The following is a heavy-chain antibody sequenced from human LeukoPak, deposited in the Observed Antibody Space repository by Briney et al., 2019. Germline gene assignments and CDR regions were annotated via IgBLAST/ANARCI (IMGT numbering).Heavy chain of an antibody. V-gene: IGHV3-21*01. CDR3: ARDTAGYSNYDDAFDI. D-gene: IGHD4-11*01. CDR2: TSSSSSYI. CDR1: GFTFSSYS. J-gene: IGHJ3*02. Sequence: GGSLRLSCAASGFTFSSYSMNWVRQAPGKGLEWVSSTSSSSSYIYYADSVKGRFTISRDNAKNSLYLQMNSLRAEDTAVYYCARDTAGYSNYDDAFDIWGQGTMVTVSP.